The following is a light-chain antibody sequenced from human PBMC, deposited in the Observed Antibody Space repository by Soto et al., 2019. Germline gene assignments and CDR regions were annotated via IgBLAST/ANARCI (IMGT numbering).Light chain of an antibody. Sequence: QSVLTQPPSVSAAPGQKVTISCSGTSSSIGDNFVSWYQHLPGTAPNLLIYDNTERPSGIPDRFSGSKSGTSATLGITGLQTGDEADYYCGTWDSSQSAVIFGGGTKLTVL. J-gene: IGLJ2*01. CDR3: GTWDSSQSAVI. V-gene: IGLV1-51*01. CDR1: SSSIGDNF. CDR2: DNT.